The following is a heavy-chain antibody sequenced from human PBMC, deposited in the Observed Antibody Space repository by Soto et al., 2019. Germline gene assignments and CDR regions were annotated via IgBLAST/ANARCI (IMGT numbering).Heavy chain of an antibody. D-gene: IGHD3-3*01. V-gene: IGHV1-18*04. CDR1: GYTFTSYY. J-gene: IGHJ6*03. CDR2: ISANNGNT. CDR3: ASGNYDFWSGYDTYYMDV. Sequence: ASVKVSCKASGYTFTSYYMHWVRQAPGQGLEWMGRISANNGNTNYAQKFQGRVTMTTDTSTSTAYMELRSLRSDDTAVYYCASGNYDFWSGYDTYYMDVWGKGTTVTVSS.